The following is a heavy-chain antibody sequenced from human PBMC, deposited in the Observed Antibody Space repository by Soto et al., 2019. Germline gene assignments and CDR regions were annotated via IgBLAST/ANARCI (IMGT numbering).Heavy chain of an antibody. Sequence: SETLSLTCTVSGGSTSSDNYWSCIRQPPGKGLEWIEHIYYSGNTDYNPSLKSRLAISIDTSKNQFSLKLSSVTAADTAVYFCAREGGESSDGLYYFDSWGQGSLVTVSS. CDR1: GGSTSSDNY. CDR2: IYYSGNT. J-gene: IGHJ4*02. CDR3: AREGGESSDGLYYFDS. D-gene: IGHD3-16*01. V-gene: IGHV4-30-4*01.